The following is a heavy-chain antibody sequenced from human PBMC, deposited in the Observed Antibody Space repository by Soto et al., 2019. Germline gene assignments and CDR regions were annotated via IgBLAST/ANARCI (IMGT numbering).Heavy chain of an antibody. CDR1: GGSISSGDFH. CDR2: FYHSGST. CDR3: ARGMVRGVISYYYYGLDV. V-gene: IGHV4-30-4*01. J-gene: IGHJ6*02. Sequence: SETLSLTGTVSGGSISSGDFHWTWIRQPPGKGLEWIGYFYHSGSTYYNPSLKSRVTISVDTSKNQFSLKLSSVTAADTAVYYCARGMVRGVISYYYYGLDVWGQGTTVTVSS. D-gene: IGHD3-10*01.